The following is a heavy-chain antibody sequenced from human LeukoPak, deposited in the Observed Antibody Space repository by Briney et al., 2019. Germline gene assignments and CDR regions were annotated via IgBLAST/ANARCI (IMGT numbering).Heavy chain of an antibody. CDR2: IYSGGST. Sequence: GGSLRLSCAASGFTVGNNFMSWVRQAPGKGLEWVSLIYSGGSTYYADSVKGRFTISRDNSKNTLYLQMNSLRAEDMAVYYCAKDDGGVVAAATPPTWGQGTLVTVSS. D-gene: IGHD2-2*02. CDR3: AKDDGGVVAAATPPT. J-gene: IGHJ4*02. CDR1: GFTVGNNF. V-gene: IGHV3-53*01.